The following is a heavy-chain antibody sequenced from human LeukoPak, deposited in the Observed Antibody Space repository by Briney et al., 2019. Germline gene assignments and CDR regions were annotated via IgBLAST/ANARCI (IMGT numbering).Heavy chain of an antibody. CDR1: GFTFSSYE. CDR3: ARDYREYCSSTSCYPY. D-gene: IGHD2-2*01. V-gene: IGHV3-48*03. CDR2: ISSSGSTI. J-gene: IGHJ4*02. Sequence: GGSLRLSCAASGFTFSSYEMNWVRQAPGKGLEWVSYISSSGSTIYYADSVKGRFTISRDNAKNSLYLQMNSLRAEDTAVYYCARDYREYCSSTSCYPYWGQGTLVTVSS.